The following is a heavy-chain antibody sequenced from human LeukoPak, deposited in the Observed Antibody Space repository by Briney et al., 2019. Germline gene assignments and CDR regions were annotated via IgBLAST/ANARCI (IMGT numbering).Heavy chain of an antibody. J-gene: IGHJ4*02. Sequence: GGSLRLSCAASGFTFDDYGMGWVRQAPGRGLEWVSGINWNGGSTRYADSVKGRFTISRDNAKNSLYLQMNSLRAEDTALYYCARASMVVTPDYWGQGTLVTVSS. D-gene: IGHD4-23*01. V-gene: IGHV3-20*04. CDR3: ARASMVVTPDY. CDR2: INWNGGST. CDR1: GFTFDDYG.